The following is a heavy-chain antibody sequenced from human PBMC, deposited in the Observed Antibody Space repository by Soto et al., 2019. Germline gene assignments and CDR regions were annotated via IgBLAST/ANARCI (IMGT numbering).Heavy chain of an antibody. CDR1: GFTFSSYS. D-gene: IGHD6-13*01. J-gene: IGHJ6*02. Sequence: PGGSLRLSCAASGFTFSSYSMNWVRQAPGKGLEWVSSISSSSSYIYYADSVKGRFTISRDNAKNSLYLQMNSLRAEDTAVYYCARDRQRYRSSWYRGTSYYGMDVWGQGTTVTVSS. V-gene: IGHV3-21*01. CDR2: ISSSSSYI. CDR3: ARDRQRYRSSWYRGTSYYGMDV.